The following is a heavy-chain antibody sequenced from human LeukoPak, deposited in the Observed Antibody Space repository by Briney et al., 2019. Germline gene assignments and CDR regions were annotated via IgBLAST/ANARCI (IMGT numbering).Heavy chain of an antibody. CDR1: GFTFSSYA. CDR3: TTGHYSTSGDY. V-gene: IGHV3-15*01. J-gene: IGHJ4*02. Sequence: PGGSLRLSCAASGFTFSSYAMSWVRQAPGNGLEWVGRIKTKSDRGTTDYAAPVKGRFTITRDDSKSTLYLQMDSLKTDDTAIYYCTTGHYSTSGDYWGQGTLVTVSS. D-gene: IGHD6-6*01. CDR2: IKTKSDRGTT.